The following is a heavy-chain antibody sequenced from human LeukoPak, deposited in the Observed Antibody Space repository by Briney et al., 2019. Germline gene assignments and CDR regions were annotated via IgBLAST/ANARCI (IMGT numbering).Heavy chain of an antibody. CDR2: IYYSGCT. CDR1: GGPISSSSYY. CDR3: ARHEIVVVPAAILCGWFDP. D-gene: IGHD2-2*02. Sequence: SETLSLTCTVSGGPISSSSYYWGWIRQPPGKGLEWIGSIYYSGCTYYNPSLKSRVTISVDTSKNQFSLKLSSVTAADTAVYYCARHEIVVVPAAILCGWFDPWGQGTLVTVSS. J-gene: IGHJ5*02. V-gene: IGHV4-39*01.